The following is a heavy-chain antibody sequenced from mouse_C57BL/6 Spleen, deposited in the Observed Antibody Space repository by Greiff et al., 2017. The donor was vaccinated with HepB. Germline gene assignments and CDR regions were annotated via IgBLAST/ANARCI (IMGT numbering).Heavy chain of an antibody. V-gene: IGHV14-4*01. Sequence: EVQRVESGAELVRPGASVKLSCTASGFNIKDDYMHWVKQRPEQGLEWIGWIDPENGDTEYASKFQGKATITADTSSNTAYLQLSSLTSEDTAVYYCTHWDYYGSSYVWFAYWGQGTLVTVSA. CDR2: IDPENGDT. D-gene: IGHD1-1*01. CDR1: GFNIKDDY. J-gene: IGHJ3*01. CDR3: THWDYYGSSYVWFAY.